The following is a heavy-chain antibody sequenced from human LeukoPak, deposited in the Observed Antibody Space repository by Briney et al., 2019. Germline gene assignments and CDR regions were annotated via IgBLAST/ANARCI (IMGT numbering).Heavy chain of an antibody. CDR1: GFTFRSYD. CDR2: INARDTVT. CDR3: AKPYDPGSGSYDY. V-gene: IGHV3-23*01. Sequence: GGSLRLSCAASGFTFRSYDMRWVRGAPGEGLEWVSVINARDTVTFYADSVKGRFTISRDNSKNTLYLQMNALRAEDTAVYYCAKPYDPGSGSYDYWGQGTLVTVSS. J-gene: IGHJ4*02. D-gene: IGHD3-10*01.